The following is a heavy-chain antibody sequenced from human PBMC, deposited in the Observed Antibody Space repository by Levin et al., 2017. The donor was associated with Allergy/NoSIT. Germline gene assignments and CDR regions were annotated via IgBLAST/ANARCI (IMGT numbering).Heavy chain of an antibody. CDR2: IYHSGST. J-gene: IGHJ4*02. D-gene: IGHD3-10*01. CDR3: ARSLLEEDYYGSGSFDY. V-gene: IGHV4-4*02. Sequence: GSLRLSCAVSGGSISSSNWWSWVRQPPGKGLEWIGEIYHSGSTNYNPSLKSRVTISVDKSKNQFCLKLSSVTAADTAVYYCARSLLEEDYYGSGSFDYWGQGTLVTVSS. CDR1: GGSISSSNW.